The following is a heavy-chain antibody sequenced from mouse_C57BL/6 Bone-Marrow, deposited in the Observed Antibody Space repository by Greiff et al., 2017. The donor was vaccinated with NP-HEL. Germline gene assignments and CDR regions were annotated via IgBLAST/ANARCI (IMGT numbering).Heavy chain of an antibody. V-gene: IGHV5-12*01. Sequence: EVQLMESGGGLVQPGGSLKLSCAASGFTFSDYYMYWVRQTPEKRLEWVAYISNGGGSTYYPDTVKGRFTISRDNAKNTLYLQMSRLKSEDTAMYYCARLSTVVATDYAMDYWGQGTSVTVSS. CDR2: ISNGGGST. D-gene: IGHD1-1*01. CDR3: ARLSTVVATDYAMDY. CDR1: GFTFSDYY. J-gene: IGHJ4*01.